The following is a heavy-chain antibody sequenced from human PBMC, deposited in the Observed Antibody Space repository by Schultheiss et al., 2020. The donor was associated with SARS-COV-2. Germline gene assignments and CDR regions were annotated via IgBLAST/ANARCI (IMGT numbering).Heavy chain of an antibody. CDR3: ARGSSWTSYYFDY. Sequence: GGSLRLSCAASGFTFSSYSMNWVRQAPGKGLEWVSAISGSGGSTYYADSVKGRFTISRDNSKNTLYLQMNSLRAEDTALYHCARGSSWTSYYFDYWGQGTLVTVSS. J-gene: IGHJ4*02. D-gene: IGHD6-13*01. CDR1: GFTFSSYS. V-gene: IGHV3-23*01. CDR2: ISGSGGST.